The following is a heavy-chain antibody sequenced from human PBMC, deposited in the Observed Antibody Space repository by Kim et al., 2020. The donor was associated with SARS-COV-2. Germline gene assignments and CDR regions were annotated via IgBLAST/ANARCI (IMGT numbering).Heavy chain of an antibody. D-gene: IGHD6-19*01. CDR2: IYSGGST. J-gene: IGHJ6*02. V-gene: IGHV3-53*01. CDR3: ARVEEMAGQGNYYYGMDV. CDR1: GFTVSSNH. Sequence: GGSLRLSCAASGFTVSSNHMSWVRQAPGKGLEWVSVIYSGGSTYYADSVKGRFTISRDNSKNTLYLQMNSLRAEDTAVYYCARVEEMAGQGNYYYGMDVWGQGTTVTVSS.